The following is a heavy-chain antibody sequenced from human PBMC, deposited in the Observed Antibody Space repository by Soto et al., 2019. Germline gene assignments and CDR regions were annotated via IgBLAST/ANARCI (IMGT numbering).Heavy chain of an antibody. D-gene: IGHD3-3*01. CDR3: ARDKRSATLDY. J-gene: IGHJ4*02. V-gene: IGHV3-33*01. Sequence: PGGSLRLSCAASGFTFSSYGMHWVRQAPGKGLEWVAVIWYDGSNKYYADSVKGRFTTSRDNSKNTLYLQMNSLRAEDTAVYYCARDKRSATLDYWGQGTLVTVSS. CDR1: GFTFSSYG. CDR2: IWYDGSNK.